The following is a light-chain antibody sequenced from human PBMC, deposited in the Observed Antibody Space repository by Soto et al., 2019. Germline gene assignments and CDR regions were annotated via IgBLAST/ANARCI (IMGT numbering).Light chain of an antibody. CDR3: QQYNNWPWT. CDR2: GAS. CDR1: QSVRTN. V-gene: IGKV3-15*01. J-gene: IGKJ1*01. Sequence: EIVMTQSPATLSVSSGERATLSCRASQSVRTNLAWYQHKPGQAPRLLIYGASTRATGIPARFSGSGSGTEFTLTISSLQSEDFAVYYCQQYNNWPWTFGQGTKVDIK.